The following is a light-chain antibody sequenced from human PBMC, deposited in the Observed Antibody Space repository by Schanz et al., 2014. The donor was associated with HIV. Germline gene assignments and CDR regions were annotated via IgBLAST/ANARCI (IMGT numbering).Light chain of an antibody. CDR2: EVA. Sequence: QSALTQPASVSGSPGQSITISCTGTSSDVGGYNHVSWYQQHPGEAPKVIMYEVANRPSGVSNRFSGSKSGNTASLTISGLQAEDEADYYCSSYTSSSTLVVFGGGTKLTVL. CDR3: SSYTSSSTLVV. CDR1: SSDVGGYNH. V-gene: IGLV2-14*03. J-gene: IGLJ2*01.